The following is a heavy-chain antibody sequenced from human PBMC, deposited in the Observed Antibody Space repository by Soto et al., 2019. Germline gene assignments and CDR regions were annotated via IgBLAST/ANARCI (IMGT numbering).Heavy chain of an antibody. CDR1: GGSISSGGYY. J-gene: IGHJ6*02. CDR2: IYYSGST. D-gene: IGHD3-9*01. Sequence: KPSETLSLTCTVSGGSISSGGYYWSWIRQHPGKGLEWIGYIYYSGSTYYNPSLKSRVTISVDTSKNQFSLKLSSVTAADTAVYYCARDTPHYDILTGYSRGVTFGMDVWGQGTTVTVS. V-gene: IGHV4-31*03. CDR3: ARDTPHYDILTGYSRGVTFGMDV.